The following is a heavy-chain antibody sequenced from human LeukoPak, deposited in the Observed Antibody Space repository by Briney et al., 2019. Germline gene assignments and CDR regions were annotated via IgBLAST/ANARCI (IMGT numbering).Heavy chain of an antibody. Sequence: SETLSLTCTVSGGSISSSSYYWGWIRQPPGKGLEWIGSIYYSGSTYYNPSLKSRVTISVDTSKNQFSLKLSSVTAADTAVYYCARHDYGVFPRTLHAFDIWGQGTMVTVSS. V-gene: IGHV4-39*01. CDR1: GGSISSSSYY. CDR3: ARHDYGVFPRTLHAFDI. J-gene: IGHJ3*02. CDR2: IYYSGST. D-gene: IGHD4-17*01.